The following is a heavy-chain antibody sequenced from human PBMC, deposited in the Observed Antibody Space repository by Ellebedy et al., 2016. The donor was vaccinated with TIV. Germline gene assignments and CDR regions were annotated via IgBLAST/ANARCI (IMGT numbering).Heavy chain of an antibody. CDR3: ARLGGIAAAGASDS. CDR2: ISYSGDFI. Sequence: GESLKISCAASGFTFRGYYMSWFRQAPGKGPEWVSYISYSGDFIYYADAVKGRFTTSRDNAGNEVLLPMNSLRGEDTAVYYCARLGGIAAAGASDSWGQGTLVIVSS. J-gene: IGHJ4*02. D-gene: IGHD6-13*01. CDR1: GFTFRGYY. V-gene: IGHV3-11*01.